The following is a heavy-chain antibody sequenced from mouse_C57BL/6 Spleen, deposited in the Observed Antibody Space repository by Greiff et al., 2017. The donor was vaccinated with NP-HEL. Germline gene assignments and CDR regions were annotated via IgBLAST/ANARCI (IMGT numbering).Heavy chain of an antibody. V-gene: IGHV1-76*01. CDR3: ASSFYLYYAMDY. D-gene: IGHD2-1*01. CDR2: IYPGSGNT. CDR1: GYTFTDYY. Sequence: QVQLQQSGAELVRPGASVKLSCKASGYTFTDYYINWVKQRPGQGLEWIARIYPGSGNTYYNEKFKGKATLTAEKSSSTAYMQLSSLTSEDSAVYFCASSFYLYYAMDYWGQGTSVTVSS. J-gene: IGHJ4*01.